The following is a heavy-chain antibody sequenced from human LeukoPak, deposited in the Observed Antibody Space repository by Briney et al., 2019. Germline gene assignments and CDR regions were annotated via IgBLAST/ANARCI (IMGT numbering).Heavy chain of an antibody. D-gene: IGHD3-22*01. V-gene: IGHV4-30-2*01. CDR1: GGSISSGGYS. Sequence: SQTLSLTCAVSGGSISSGGYSWSWIRQPPGKGLEWIGYIYHSGSTYYNPSLKSRATISVDRSKNQFSLKLSSVTAVDTAVYYCARGNGGYYDSSGYPAPFDIWGQGTMVTVSS. CDR3: ARGNGGYYDSSGYPAPFDI. J-gene: IGHJ3*02. CDR2: IYHSGST.